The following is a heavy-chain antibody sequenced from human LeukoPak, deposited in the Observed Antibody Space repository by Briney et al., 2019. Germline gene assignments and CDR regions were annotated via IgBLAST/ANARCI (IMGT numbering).Heavy chain of an antibody. V-gene: IGHV3-7*01. CDR2: IKQEGSEK. D-gene: IGHD3-3*01. Sequence: PGGSLRLSCAASGFTFCTYWMRWVRQAPGKGLEWVANIKQEGSEKYYVDSVKGRFTISRDNAKNSLYLQMNSLRAEDTAVYYCARYDFWSGYFGYWGQGTLVTVSS. CDR3: ARYDFWSGYFGY. J-gene: IGHJ4*02. CDR1: GFTFCTYW.